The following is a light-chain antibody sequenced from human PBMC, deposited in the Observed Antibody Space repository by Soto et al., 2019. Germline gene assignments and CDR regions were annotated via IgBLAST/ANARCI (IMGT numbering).Light chain of an antibody. CDR2: WAS. CDR3: QQYYNTPLT. Sequence: IVMTQSPDSLAVSLGESATIHCKSSQSVLYSSNNKNYLVWYPQKPGQPPKLLISWASTRESGAPDRFSGSGSGTDFTLTISSLQAEDVAVYYCQQYYNTPLTFGPGTKVDI. CDR1: QSVLYSSNNKNY. V-gene: IGKV4-1*01. J-gene: IGKJ3*01.